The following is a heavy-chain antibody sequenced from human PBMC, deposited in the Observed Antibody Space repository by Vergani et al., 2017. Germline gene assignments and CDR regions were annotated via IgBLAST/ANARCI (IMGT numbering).Heavy chain of an antibody. CDR2: IYRTGRT. D-gene: IGHD3-9*01. CDR3: ARRSGIVYDIFSGTQYFLAS. CDR1: GFSIDNGYY. V-gene: IGHV4-38-2*01. J-gene: IGHJ5*02. Sequence: QVQLQESGPGLVKPSETLSLTCAVSGFSIDNGYYWDWIRQPPGKGLEWIGSIYRTGRTHFNPSLKSRVTISVDTSNNPFSLRLNSLTAAHTAVYYCARRSGIVYDIFSGTQYFLASWGQGPLVPVSS.